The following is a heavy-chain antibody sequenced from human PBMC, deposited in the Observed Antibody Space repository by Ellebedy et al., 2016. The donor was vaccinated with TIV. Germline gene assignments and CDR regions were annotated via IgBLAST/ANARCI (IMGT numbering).Heavy chain of an antibody. CDR2: IRNKANSYTT. V-gene: IGHV3-72*01. Sequence: GGSLRLSXAASGVNFSDHYMDWVRQAPGKGLEWVGRIRNKANSYTTEYAASVKGRFAVSRDDSKNSLFLQMNSLKTEDTAVYYCARGYTYGQSFDYWGQGTLVTVSS. CDR1: GVNFSDHY. D-gene: IGHD5-18*01. J-gene: IGHJ4*02. CDR3: ARGYTYGQSFDY.